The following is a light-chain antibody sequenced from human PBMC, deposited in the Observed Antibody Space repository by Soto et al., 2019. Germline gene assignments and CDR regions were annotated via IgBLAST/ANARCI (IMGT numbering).Light chain of an antibody. CDR2: GAS. J-gene: IGKJ1*01. Sequence: EILMTQSPDTLSVSTGERATLSCRASQSVSSNLAWYPHKPGQAPRLLIYGASTRATGIRGTFSGGGSGTEFTRTFSSLQTEDFAVYYCQQYNTWPRTLGQGTKVEIK. CDR1: QSVSSN. V-gene: IGKV3-15*01. CDR3: QQYNTWPRT.